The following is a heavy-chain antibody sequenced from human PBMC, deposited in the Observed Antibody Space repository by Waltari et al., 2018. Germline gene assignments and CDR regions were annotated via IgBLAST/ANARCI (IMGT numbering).Heavy chain of an antibody. Sequence: QVQLVESGGGVVQPGGSLRLSCAASGFTFSRYGMHWVRQAPGKGLEWVAFIRYDGSNKYYADSVKGRFTISRDNSKNTLYLQMNSLRAEDTAVYYCAKDAGIAAAAPFDYWGQGTLVTVSS. J-gene: IGHJ4*02. CDR1: GFTFSRYG. D-gene: IGHD6-13*01. CDR3: AKDAGIAAAAPFDY. CDR2: IRYDGSNK. V-gene: IGHV3-30*02.